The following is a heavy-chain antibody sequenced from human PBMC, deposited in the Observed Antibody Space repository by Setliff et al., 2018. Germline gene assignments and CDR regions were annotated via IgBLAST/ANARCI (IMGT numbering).Heavy chain of an antibody. D-gene: IGHD3-22*01. Sequence: SVKVSCKASGGTFSSYAITWVRQAPGQGLEWMGGIIPIFGTAKYAQKFQGRVTITRNTSISTAYMELSSLRSEDTAVYYCARDRPPYYYDSSGYYYSAGNFDYWGQGTLVTVSS. CDR1: GGTFSSYA. V-gene: IGHV1-69*05. J-gene: IGHJ4*02. CDR2: IIPIFGTA. CDR3: ARDRPPYYYDSSGYYYSAGNFDY.